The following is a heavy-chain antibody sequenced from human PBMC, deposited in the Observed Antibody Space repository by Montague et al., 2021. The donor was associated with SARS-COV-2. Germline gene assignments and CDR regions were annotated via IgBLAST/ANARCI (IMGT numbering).Heavy chain of an antibody. CDR2: IYGDDDN. D-gene: IGHD3-9*01. CDR1: GFSLSTSEVG. Sequence: PALMKPTQTLTLTCTFSGFSLSTSEVGVGWIRQPPGKAPEFLALIYGDDDNRYKPSLKSRLTITKVTSENQVVLTMTNVDPVDTATYYCAHFGILRYFDPWGQGTLVTVSS. V-gene: IGHV2-5*02. CDR3: AHFGILRYFDP. J-gene: IGHJ5*02.